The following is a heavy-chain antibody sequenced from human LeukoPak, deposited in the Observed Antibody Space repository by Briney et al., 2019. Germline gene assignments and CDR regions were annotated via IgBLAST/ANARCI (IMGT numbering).Heavy chain of an antibody. D-gene: IGHD6-19*01. CDR1: GGSFSGYY. V-gene: IGHV4-34*01. Sequence: PSETLSLTCAVYGGSFSGYYWSWIRQPPGKGLEWIGEINHSGSTNYNPSLKSRVTISVDTSKKQFSLKLSSVTAADTAVYYCARAVAGIFDYWGQGTLVTVSS. CDR2: INHSGST. CDR3: ARAVAGIFDY. J-gene: IGHJ4*02.